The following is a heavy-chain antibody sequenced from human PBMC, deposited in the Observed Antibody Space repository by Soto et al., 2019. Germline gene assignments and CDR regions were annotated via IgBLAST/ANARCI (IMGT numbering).Heavy chain of an antibody. V-gene: IGHV3-11*01. CDR3: ARAKSDRYGMDV. CDR1: VFTLRDYY. J-gene: IGHJ6*02. Sequence: QVQLVESGGGLVKAGGSLRLSCAASVFTLRDYYMTWIRQAPGKGREWVSYISDSGSTIYYADSVTGRFTISRANAKNSLYLQMNSLRAEDTAVYYCARAKSDRYGMDVWGQGTTVTVSS. D-gene: IGHD2-21*02. CDR2: ISDSGSTI.